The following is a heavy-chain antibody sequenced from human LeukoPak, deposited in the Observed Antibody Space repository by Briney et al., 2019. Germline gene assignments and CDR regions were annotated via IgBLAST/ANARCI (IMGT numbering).Heavy chain of an antibody. D-gene: IGHD6-13*01. V-gene: IGHV3-23*01. CDR3: AAQYSGTWYVGSY. CDR2: ITDSGGKT. Sequence: PGGSLRLSCATSGFTFGNFAMSWVRQAPGKGLEWASGITDSGGKTYYPDSVKGRFTISRDNSKDTLYLQMNSLRAEDTAVYYCAAQYSGTWYVGSYWGQGTLVTVSS. CDR1: GFTFGNFA. J-gene: IGHJ4*02.